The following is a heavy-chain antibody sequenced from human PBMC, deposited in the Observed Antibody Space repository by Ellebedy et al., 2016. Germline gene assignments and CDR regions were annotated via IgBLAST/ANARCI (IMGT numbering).Heavy chain of an antibody. Sequence: ASVKVSCKASGYTFTSYYMHWVRQAPGQGLEWMGIINPSGGSTSYAQKFQGRVTMTRDTSTSTVYMELSSLRSEDTAVYYCARSISRPELGSYFDYWGQGTLVTVSS. CDR1: GYTFTSYY. D-gene: IGHD3-10*01. J-gene: IGHJ4*02. CDR2: INPSGGST. CDR3: ARSISRPELGSYFDY. V-gene: IGHV1-46*01.